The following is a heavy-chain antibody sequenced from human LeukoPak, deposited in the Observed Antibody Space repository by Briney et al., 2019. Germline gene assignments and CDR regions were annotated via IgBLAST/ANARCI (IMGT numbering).Heavy chain of an antibody. V-gene: IGHV4-39*01. CDR1: GGSISNSSSY. CDR3: ARHPISASLRKGGPPNQLVYMTTVTTFEY. D-gene: IGHD4-17*01. Sequence: SETLSLTCTVSGGSISNSSSYWGWIRQPPGRGLEWIGSIYYSGSTYNNPSLKSRVIISVDTSKNQFSLKLTSVTAADTAVYYCARHPISASLRKGGPPNQLVYMTTVTTFEYWGQGTLVIVSS. CDR2: IYYSGST. J-gene: IGHJ4*02.